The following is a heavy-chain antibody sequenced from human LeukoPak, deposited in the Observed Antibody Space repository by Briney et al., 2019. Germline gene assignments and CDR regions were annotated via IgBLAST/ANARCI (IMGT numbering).Heavy chain of an antibody. J-gene: IGHJ4*02. V-gene: IGHV3-74*01. D-gene: IGHD6-19*01. CDR1: EFTFSSYW. CDR2: INPDGTTT. Sequence: GGSLRLSCAASEFTFSSYWMHWVRQVPGKGLVWVSHINPDGTTTNYADSVKGRFTISRDNAKNTLYLQMNSLRAEDTAVYYCAKGKGSSGWPFDYWGQGTLVTVSS. CDR3: AKGKGSSGWPFDY.